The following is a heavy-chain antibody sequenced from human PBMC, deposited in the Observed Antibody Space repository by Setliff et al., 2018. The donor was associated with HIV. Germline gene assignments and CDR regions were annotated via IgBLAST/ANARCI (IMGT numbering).Heavy chain of an antibody. Sequence: SVKVSCKTSGGTFNTYPIAWVRQAPGQGLEWMGGIAPNLRMPNYIQKFKGRLTITADESTRTAYMELRSLRSEDTAVYYCARVPSPFVQEGYFDDWGQGTLVTVSS. J-gene: IGHJ4*01. CDR1: GGTFNTYP. CDR3: ARVPSPFVQEGYFDD. D-gene: IGHD3-3*01. V-gene: IGHV1-69*10. CDR2: IAPNLRMP.